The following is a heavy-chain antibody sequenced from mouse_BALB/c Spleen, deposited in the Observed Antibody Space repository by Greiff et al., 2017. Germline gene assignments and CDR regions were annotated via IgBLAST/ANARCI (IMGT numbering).Heavy chain of an antibody. Sequence: VQLQQSGPELVKPGASVKIPCKASGYTFTDYNMDWVKQSHGKSLEWIGDINPNNGGTIYNQKFKGKATLTVDKSSSTAYMELRSLTSEDTAVYYCARFPYGNYVSSYAMDYWGQGTSVTVSS. D-gene: IGHD2-1*01. CDR3: ARFPYGNYVSSYAMDY. CDR1: GYTFTDYN. CDR2: INPNNGGT. J-gene: IGHJ4*01. V-gene: IGHV1-18*01.